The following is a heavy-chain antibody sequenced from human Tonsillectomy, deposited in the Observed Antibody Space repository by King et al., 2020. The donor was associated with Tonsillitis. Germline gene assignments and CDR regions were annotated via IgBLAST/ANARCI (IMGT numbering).Heavy chain of an antibody. J-gene: IGHJ4*02. V-gene: IGHV4-39*01. CDR3: ARYVSGTFDY. CDR1: GGSISSSDHS. CDR2: MYHSGTI. D-gene: IGHD1-26*01. Sequence: QLQESGPGVVRPSETLSLTCTVSGGSISSSDHSWAWIRQPPGKGLEWIGYMYHSGTIFYNPSLKSRLTVSGGTSAKRFSLKLCSVTAADTAVYFCARYVSGTFDYWGQGALVTVSS.